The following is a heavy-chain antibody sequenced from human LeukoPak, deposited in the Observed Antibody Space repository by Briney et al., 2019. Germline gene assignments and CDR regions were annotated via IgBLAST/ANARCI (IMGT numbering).Heavy chain of an antibody. CDR1: GYSFTTFH. CDR2: VNPDTGNT. CDR3: ARRGLVAGIYDLVYGFDI. J-gene: IGHJ3*02. D-gene: IGHD3/OR15-3a*01. Sequence: ASVKVSGKAAGYSFTTFHINWVRQAPGQGPEWMGWVNPDTGNTGFAQKFQGRVTISHNNSVTTVYMELSSLTSEDTAVYYCARRGLVAGIYDLVYGFDIWGQGTMVTVSS. V-gene: IGHV1-8*03.